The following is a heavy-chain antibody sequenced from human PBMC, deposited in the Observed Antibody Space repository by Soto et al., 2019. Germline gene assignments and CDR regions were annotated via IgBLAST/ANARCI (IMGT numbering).Heavy chain of an antibody. Sequence: SETLSLTCTVSGGSISSSSYYWGWIHQPPGKGLEWIGSIYYSGSTYYTPSLKSRVTISVDTSKNQFSLKLSSVTAADTAVYYCARHTYYYDSSGYYSNNWFDPWGQGTLVTVS. CDR2: IYYSGST. J-gene: IGHJ5*02. D-gene: IGHD3-22*01. CDR3: ARHTYYYDSSGYYSNNWFDP. CDR1: GGSISSSSYY. V-gene: IGHV4-39*01.